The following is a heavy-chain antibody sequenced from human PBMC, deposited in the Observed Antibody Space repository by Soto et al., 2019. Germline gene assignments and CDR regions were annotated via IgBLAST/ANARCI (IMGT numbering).Heavy chain of an antibody. CDR3: ARGRLAIPTHEGYWFDP. D-gene: IGHD5-18*01. J-gene: IGHJ5*02. Sequence: QVQLVQSGAEVKKPGASVKVSCKASGYTFTSYDINWVRQATGQGLEWMGWMNPNSGNTGYAQKFQGRVTMTRNTYRSTAYMELSSLRSEDTAVYYCARGRLAIPTHEGYWFDPWGQGTLVTVSS. V-gene: IGHV1-8*01. CDR1: GYTFTSYD. CDR2: MNPNSGNT.